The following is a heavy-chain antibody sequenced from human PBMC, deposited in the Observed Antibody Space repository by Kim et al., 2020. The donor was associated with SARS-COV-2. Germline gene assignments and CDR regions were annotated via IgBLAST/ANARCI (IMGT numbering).Heavy chain of an antibody. J-gene: IGHJ4*02. D-gene: IGHD2-15*01. V-gene: IGHV3-23*01. CDR3: AKDHDCVYSDFFGS. Sequence: YSDSVKGRFTISRDNSRNTLYLQMSSLRAEETAVYYCAKDHDCVYSDFFGSWGQGTLVTVSS.